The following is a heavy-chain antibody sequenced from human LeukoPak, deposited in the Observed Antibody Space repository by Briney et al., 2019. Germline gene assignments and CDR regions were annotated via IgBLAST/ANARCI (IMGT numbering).Heavy chain of an antibody. J-gene: IGHJ4*02. CDR1: GYTFTSYA. CDR3: ARVKVVAAPYFDY. Sequence: ASVKVSCKASGYTFTSYAMHWVRQASGQRLEWMGWINAGNGNTKYSQKFQGRVTITRDTSASTAYMELSSLRSEDTAVYYCARVKVVAAPYFDYWGQGTLVTVSS. D-gene: IGHD2-15*01. CDR2: INAGNGNT. V-gene: IGHV1-3*01.